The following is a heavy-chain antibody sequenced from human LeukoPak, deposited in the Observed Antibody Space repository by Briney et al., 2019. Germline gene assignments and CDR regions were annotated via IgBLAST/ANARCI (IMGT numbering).Heavy chain of an antibody. CDR2: ISGSGAST. Sequence: GGSLRLSCAPSGYTFSSYAMSCVRHAPGKGLEWVSAISGSGASTYYADSVMGRFTISRNNSKNTLYLQMNSRRAEDTAVYYCGKIQWENSFSWFDPWGQGNLVTVSS. CDR3: GKIQWENSFSWFDP. CDR1: GYTFSSYA. J-gene: IGHJ5*02. V-gene: IGHV3-23*01. D-gene: IGHD1-26*01.